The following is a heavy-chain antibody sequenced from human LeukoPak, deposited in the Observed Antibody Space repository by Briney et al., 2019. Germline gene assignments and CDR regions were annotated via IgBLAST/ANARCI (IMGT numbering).Heavy chain of an antibody. CDR1: GLAFTDAW. V-gene: IGHV3-15*01. J-gene: IGHJ5*02. D-gene: IGHD1-26*01. Sequence: GGSLRLSCVSSGLAFTDAWMTWVSRAPGKGLRWVGRVKSKIDGETTDYAAPVKGRFTISREDSKNMVSLQMNSLKTEDTAIYYCTTDPRVGGRRFDPWGQGTLVTVSS. CDR3: TTDPRVGGRRFDP. CDR2: VKSKIDGETT.